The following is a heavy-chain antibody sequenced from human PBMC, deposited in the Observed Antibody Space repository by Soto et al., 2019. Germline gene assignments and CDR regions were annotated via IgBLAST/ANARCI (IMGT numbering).Heavy chain of an antibody. D-gene: IGHD3-16*02. Sequence: PSETLSLTCSVSGGSISTSGHYWSWIRQHPGKGLEWIGYIYYSGSTYYNPSLKSRVIMSVDTCKNQFSLKLSSVTAADTAVYYCARVYPYLAHDYWGQGTRVTVSS. CDR2: IYYSGST. J-gene: IGHJ4*02. V-gene: IGHV4-31*03. CDR1: GGSISTSGHY. CDR3: ARVYPYLAHDY.